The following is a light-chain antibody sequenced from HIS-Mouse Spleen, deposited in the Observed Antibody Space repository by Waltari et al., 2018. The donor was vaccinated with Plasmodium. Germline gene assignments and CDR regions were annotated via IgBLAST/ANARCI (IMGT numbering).Light chain of an antibody. CDR1: QSITSY. CDR3: QQSYSTWT. Sequence: IQMTQSHSSLSASVGDRVTITCRASQSITSYLNSYQQKPGKAPKLLIYAASSLQSGVPSRFSGSGSGTDFTLSISSLQPEDFATYYCQQSYSTWTFGQGTKVEIK. CDR2: AAS. V-gene: IGKV1-39*01. J-gene: IGKJ1*01.